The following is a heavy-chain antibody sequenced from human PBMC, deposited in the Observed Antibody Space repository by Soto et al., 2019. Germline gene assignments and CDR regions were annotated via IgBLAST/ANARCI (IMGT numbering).Heavy chain of an antibody. CDR3: ARRGILDYDFWSGPYLGGAFDI. Sequence: QLQLQESGPGLVKPSETLSLTCTVSGGSISSSSYYWGWIRQPPGKGLEWIGSIYYSGSTYYNPSLKSRVTISVDTSKNQFSLKLSSVTAADTAVYYCARRGILDYDFWSGPYLGGAFDIWGQGTMVTVSS. CDR2: IYYSGST. CDR1: GGSISSSSYY. J-gene: IGHJ3*02. V-gene: IGHV4-39*01. D-gene: IGHD3-3*01.